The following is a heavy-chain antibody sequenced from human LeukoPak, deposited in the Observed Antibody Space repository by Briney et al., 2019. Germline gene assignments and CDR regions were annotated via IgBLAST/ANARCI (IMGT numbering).Heavy chain of an antibody. CDR2: ISAYNGNT. D-gene: IGHD2-8*01. CDR3: ARVGYCTNAVCSPLHYYMDV. V-gene: IGHV1-18*01. Sequence: ASVKVSCKASGYTFTSYGISWVRQAPGQGLEWMGWISAYNGNTNYAQKLQGRVTMTTDTSTSTAYMELRSLRSDDTAVYYCARVGYCTNAVCSPLHYYMDVWGKGTTVTVSS. CDR1: GYTFTSYG. J-gene: IGHJ6*03.